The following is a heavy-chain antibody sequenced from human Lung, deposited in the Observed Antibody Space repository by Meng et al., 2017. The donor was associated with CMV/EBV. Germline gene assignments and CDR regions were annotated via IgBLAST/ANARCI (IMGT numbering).Heavy chain of an antibody. J-gene: IGHJ4*02. CDR2: INPNSGGT. D-gene: IGHD3-22*01. CDR3: AREDYHDSTSYQDFDY. V-gene: IGHV1-2*02. Sequence: ASVXVSXXVSGYTFSDYYMHWVRQAPGQGLEWMGWINPNSGGTNYAQKFQGRVTMTRDTSISTAYMELSRLRSGDTAVYYCAREDYHDSTSYQDFDYWGQGXLVTVSS. CDR1: GYTFSDYY.